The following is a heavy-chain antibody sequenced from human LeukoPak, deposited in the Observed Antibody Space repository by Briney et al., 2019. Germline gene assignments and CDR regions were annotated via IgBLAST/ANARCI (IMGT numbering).Heavy chain of an antibody. CDR2: ISGSGGST. CDR1: GFTFSSYA. Sequence: GGSLRLSCAASGFTFSSYAMSWVRQAPGKGLEWVSAISGSGGSTYYADSVKGRFTISKDNAKNSLYLQMNSLRAEDTAVYYCARTANFAAGYYIDYWGQGTLVTVSS. V-gene: IGHV3-23*01. CDR3: ARTANFAAGYYIDY. J-gene: IGHJ4*02. D-gene: IGHD6-13*01.